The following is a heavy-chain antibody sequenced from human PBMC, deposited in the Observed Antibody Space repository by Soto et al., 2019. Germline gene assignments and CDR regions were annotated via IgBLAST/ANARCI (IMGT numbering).Heavy chain of an antibody. CDR1: GYTFTSYG. CDR3: ARAISSGHRTYYFEY. CDR2: ISAYSGNT. V-gene: IGHV1-18*01. Sequence: GASVKVSCKASGYTFTSYGISWVRQAPGQGLEWMGRISAYSGNTNYAQKLQGRVTMTRDTSTSTVYMELSSLRSEDTAVYYCARAISSGHRTYYFEYWGQGTLVTVSS. D-gene: IGHD3-22*01. J-gene: IGHJ4*02.